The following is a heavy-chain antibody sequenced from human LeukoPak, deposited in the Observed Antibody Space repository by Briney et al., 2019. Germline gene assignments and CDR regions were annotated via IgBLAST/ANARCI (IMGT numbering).Heavy chain of an antibody. CDR1: GGSISSYY. V-gene: IGHV4-4*07. Sequence: SETLSLTCTVPGGSISSYYWSWIRQPAGKGLEWIGRFYSGGSTDYNPSHKSRVTMSVDTSKNQFSLELSSVTAADTAVYYCARVYSGYDLPGSLANYYFDYWGQGTLVTVSS. J-gene: IGHJ4*02. CDR3: ARVYSGYDLPGSLANYYFDY. D-gene: IGHD5-12*01. CDR2: FYSGGST.